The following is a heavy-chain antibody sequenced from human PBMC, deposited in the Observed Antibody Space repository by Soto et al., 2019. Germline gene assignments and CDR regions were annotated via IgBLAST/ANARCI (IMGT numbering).Heavy chain of an antibody. Sequence: QVQLQESGPGLVKPSETLSLTCTVSGGSISSYYWSWIRQPPGKGLEWIGYIYYSGSTNYNPSLTSRVTISVDTSKNQFSLKLSSVTAADTAVYYCARDRPQNWNDVSGMDVWGQGTTVTVSS. D-gene: IGHD1-1*01. CDR2: IYYSGST. CDR1: GGSISSYY. J-gene: IGHJ6*02. V-gene: IGHV4-59*01. CDR3: ARDRPQNWNDVSGMDV.